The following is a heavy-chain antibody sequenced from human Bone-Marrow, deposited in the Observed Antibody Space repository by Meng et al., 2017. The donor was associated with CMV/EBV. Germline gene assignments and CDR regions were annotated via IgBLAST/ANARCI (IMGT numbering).Heavy chain of an antibody. CDR1: GFTFSSYG. CDR3: ARDGVIAAAVANRFDP. J-gene: IGHJ5*02. V-gene: IGHV3-30*02. D-gene: IGHD6-13*01. CDR2: IRYDGSNK. Sequence: GGSLRLSCAASGFTFSSYGMHWVRQAPGKGLEWVAFIRYDGSNKYYADSVKGRFTISRDNSKNTLYLQMNSLRAEDTAVYYCARDGVIAAAVANRFDPCGQGTLVTASS.